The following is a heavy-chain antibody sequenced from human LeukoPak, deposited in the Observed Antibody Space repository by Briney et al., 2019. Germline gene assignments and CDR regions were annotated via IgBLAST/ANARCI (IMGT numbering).Heavy chain of an antibody. CDR2: IYYSGST. D-gene: IGHD3-22*01. CDR3: AFGNDSSGYYSIDY. Sequence: SQTLSLTCTVSGGSISSGGYYWSWIRQHPGKGLEWIGHIYYSGSTYYNPSLKSRVTISVDTSKNQFSLKLSSVTAADTAVYYCAFGNDSSGYYSIDYWGQGTLVTVSS. V-gene: IGHV4-31*03. CDR1: GGSISSGGYY. J-gene: IGHJ4*02.